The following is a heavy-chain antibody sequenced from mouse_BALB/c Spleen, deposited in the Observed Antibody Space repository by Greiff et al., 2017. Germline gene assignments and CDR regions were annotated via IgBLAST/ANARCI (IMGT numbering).Heavy chain of an antibody. CDR3: ARLGRAY. CDR2: INPGSGGT. J-gene: IGHJ3*01. D-gene: IGHD4-1*01. CDR1: GYAFTNYL. V-gene: IGHV1-54*01. Sequence: LVESGAELVRPGTSVKVSCKASGYAFTNYLIEWVKQRPGQGLEWIGVINPGSGGTNYNEKFKGKATLTADKSSSTAYMQLSSLTSDDSAVYFCARLGRAYWGQGTLVTVSA.